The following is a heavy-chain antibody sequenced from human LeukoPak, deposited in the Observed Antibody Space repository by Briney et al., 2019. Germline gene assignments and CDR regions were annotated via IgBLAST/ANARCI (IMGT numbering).Heavy chain of an antibody. V-gene: IGHV3-53*01. CDR2: LRSGGTT. D-gene: IGHD6-13*01. Sequence: GGSLRLSCTASGFTVSSNYMNWVRQAPGKGLEWVSVLRSGGTTDYLDSVKGRFTVSRDNSKNTLYLQMNSLRAEDTAVYYCATGIAAAAWGQGTLVTVSS. CDR3: ATGIAAAA. CDR1: GFTVSSNY. J-gene: IGHJ5*02.